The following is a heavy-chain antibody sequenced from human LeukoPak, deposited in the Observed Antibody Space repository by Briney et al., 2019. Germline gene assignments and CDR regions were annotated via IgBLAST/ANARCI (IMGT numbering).Heavy chain of an antibody. CDR2: IIPNSGGT. D-gene: IGHD6-19*01. CDR3: ARFSTRGWHFDY. Sequence: ASVKVSCKASGYTFTDYYMYWVRQAPGQGLEWMGWIIPNSGGTDYAQRFQGRVTMTRDTSITTAYMELSSLRPDDTAVYYCARFSTRGWHFDYWGQGTLVTVSS. J-gene: IGHJ4*02. V-gene: IGHV1-2*02. CDR1: GYTFTDYY.